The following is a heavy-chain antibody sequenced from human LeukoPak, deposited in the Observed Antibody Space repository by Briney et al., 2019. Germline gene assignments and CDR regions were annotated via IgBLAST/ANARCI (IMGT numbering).Heavy chain of an antibody. Sequence: PGGSLRLSCAASGFTFSSYTMSWVRQAPGKRLEWVSGVSGSGGNIHYADSVKGRFTISRDNSKNTLYLQMNSLRAEDTAVYYCAASLTNIVVVPATKGPFGYWGQGALVTVSS. CDR2: VSGSGGNI. CDR1: GFTFSSYT. CDR3: AASLTNIVVVPATKGPFGY. J-gene: IGHJ4*02. V-gene: IGHV3-23*01. D-gene: IGHD2-2*01.